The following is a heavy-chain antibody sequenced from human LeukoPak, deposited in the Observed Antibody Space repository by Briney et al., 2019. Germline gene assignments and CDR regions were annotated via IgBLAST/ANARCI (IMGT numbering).Heavy chain of an antibody. V-gene: IGHV4-38-2*02. Sequence: SETLSLTCAVSGYSISSGYYWGWIRQPPGKGLEWIGSIYHSGSTYYNPSLKSRVTISVDTSKNQFSLKLSSVTAADTAVYYCARDAPRGWFDPWGQGALVTVSS. CDR2: IYHSGST. J-gene: IGHJ5*02. CDR1: GYSISSGYY. CDR3: ARDAPRGWFDP.